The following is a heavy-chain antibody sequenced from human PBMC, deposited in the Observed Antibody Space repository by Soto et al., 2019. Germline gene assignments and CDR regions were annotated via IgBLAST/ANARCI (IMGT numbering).Heavy chain of an antibody. CDR3: ARGFSYYDSSGYSLFDY. V-gene: IGHV3-13*01. CDR2: IGTAGDT. J-gene: IGHJ4*02. CDR1: GFTFSSDD. D-gene: IGHD3-22*01. Sequence: GGSLRLSCAAAGFTFSSDDMHWVRQATGKGLEWVSAIGTAGDTYYPGSVKGRFTISRENAKNSLYLQMNSLRAEDTAVYYCARGFSYYDSSGYSLFDYWGQGTLVTVSS.